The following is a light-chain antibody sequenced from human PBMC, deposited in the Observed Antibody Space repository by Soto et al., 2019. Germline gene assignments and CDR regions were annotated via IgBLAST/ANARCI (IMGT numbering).Light chain of an antibody. J-gene: IGLJ2*01. CDR3: SLYTSSSTVV. Sequence: SYVLTQPSSLSVAPGQTARIPCGGDNIGTKSVHWYRQRPGQAPVLVVYDDASRPSGTPDRVSGSNSGNTASLTISGLQAEDEADYYCSLYTSSSTVVFGGGTKLTVL. CDR2: DDA. CDR1: NIGTKS. V-gene: IGLV3-21*02.